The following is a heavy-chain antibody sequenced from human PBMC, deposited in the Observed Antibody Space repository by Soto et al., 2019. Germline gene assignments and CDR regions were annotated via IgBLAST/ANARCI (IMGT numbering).Heavy chain of an antibody. CDR3: ARDFPTYYDILTSYYKGGYFDY. V-gene: IGHV1-69*08. D-gene: IGHD3-9*01. CDR1: GGTFSSYT. Sequence: QVQLVQSGAEVKKPGSSVKVSCKASGGTFSSYTISWVRQAPGQGLEWMGRIIPILGIANYAQKFQGRVTITADKSTSTAYMELSSLRSEDTAVYYCARDFPTYYDILTSYYKGGYFDYWGQGTLVTVSS. J-gene: IGHJ4*02. CDR2: IIPILGIA.